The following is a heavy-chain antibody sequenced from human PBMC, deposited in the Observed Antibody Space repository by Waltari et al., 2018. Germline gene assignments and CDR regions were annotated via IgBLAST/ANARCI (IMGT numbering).Heavy chain of an antibody. CDR1: GFHVRPNF. CDR3: AKQSPSYTRGWYPLES. CDR2: IYSGGKT. D-gene: IGHD6-19*01. V-gene: IGHV3-53*01. Sequence: EVQLVESGGNLFQPGGYMRLSCAASGFHVRPNFISWVRQAPGKGLEWVSIIYSGGKTYYAGSVKGRFTISRDNYKNMVYLEMNSLRAEDTAVYYCAKQSPSYTRGWYPLESWGPGTLVTVSP. J-gene: IGHJ4*02.